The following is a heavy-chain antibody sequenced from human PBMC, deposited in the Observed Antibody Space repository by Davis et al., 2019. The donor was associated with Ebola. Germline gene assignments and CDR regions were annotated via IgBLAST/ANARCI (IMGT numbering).Heavy chain of an antibody. CDR2: IKEDGSEK. J-gene: IGHJ4*02. V-gene: IGHV3-7*01. CDR1: GFTFSDSW. CDR3: ARGLRCDY. Sequence: GESLKISCAASGFTFSDSWMSWVRQAPGKGLEWVANIKEDGSEKYYVDSVKGRFTISRDNAKNSLYLQMNSLRAEDTAVYYCARGLRCDYWGQGTLVTVSS. D-gene: IGHD4-17*01.